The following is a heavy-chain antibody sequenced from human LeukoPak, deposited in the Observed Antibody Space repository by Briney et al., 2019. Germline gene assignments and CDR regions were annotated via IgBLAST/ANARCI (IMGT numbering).Heavy chain of an antibody. V-gene: IGHV3-23*01. CDR3: AKVGYCSSTSCYYYYYMDV. Sequence: GGSLRLSCAASGFTFSSYAMSWVRQAPGKGLEWVSAISGSGGSTYYADSVKGRFTISRDNSKNTLYLQMNSLRAEDTAVYYCAKVGYCSSTSCYYYYYMDVWGKGTTVTVSS. D-gene: IGHD2-2*01. CDR1: GFTFSSYA. CDR2: ISGSGGST. J-gene: IGHJ6*03.